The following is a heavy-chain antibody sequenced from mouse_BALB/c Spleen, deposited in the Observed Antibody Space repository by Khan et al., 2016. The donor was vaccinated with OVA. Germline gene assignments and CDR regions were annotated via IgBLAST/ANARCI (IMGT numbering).Heavy chain of an antibody. CDR3: ARELRLGGFAY. Sequence: QLEESGPGLVAPSQSLSITCTVSGFSLTGYGVNWVRQPPGKGLEWLGMIWSDGSTDYNSALKSRLNISKDNSKSQVFLKMNGLQTDDTARYYCARELRLGGFAYWGQGTLVTVSA. CDR2: IWSDGST. J-gene: IGHJ3*01. D-gene: IGHD1-2*01. V-gene: IGHV2-6-7*01. CDR1: GFSLTGYG.